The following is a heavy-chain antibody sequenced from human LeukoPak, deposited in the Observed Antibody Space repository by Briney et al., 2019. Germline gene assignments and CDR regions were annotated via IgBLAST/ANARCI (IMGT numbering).Heavy chain of an antibody. CDR1: GYTFTGYY. D-gene: IGHD6-6*01. V-gene: IGHV1-2*04. J-gene: IGHJ4*02. Sequence: ASVKVSCKASGYTFTGYYIHWVRQAPGQGLEWMGWINPNSGGTNYAQKFQGWVTMTRDTSTSTAYMELRSLRSDDTAVYYCARESIAARRPIDYWGQGTLVTVSS. CDR2: INPNSGGT. CDR3: ARESIAARRPIDY.